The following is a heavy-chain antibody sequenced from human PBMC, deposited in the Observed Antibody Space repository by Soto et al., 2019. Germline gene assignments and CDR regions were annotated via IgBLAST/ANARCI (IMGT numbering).Heavy chain of an antibody. J-gene: IGHJ4*02. CDR2: ISASGSSI. Sequence: EVQLLESGGGLVQPGGSLRLSCTVSGFTFTSYAMSWVRQAPGKGLEWVSAISASGSSIYYADSVKGRFTISRDNSKNXLXXQMNSLRAEDTAVYYCAKHPPILVYTGLETGIFDYWGQGTLVTVSA. CDR3: AKHPPILVYTGLETGIFDY. D-gene: IGHD3-3*01. V-gene: IGHV3-23*01. CDR1: GFTFTSYA.